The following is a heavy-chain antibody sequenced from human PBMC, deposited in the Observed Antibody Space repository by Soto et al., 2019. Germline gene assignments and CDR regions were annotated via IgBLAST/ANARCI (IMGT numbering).Heavy chain of an antibody. J-gene: IGHJ6*02. D-gene: IGHD5-18*01. CDR2: INHSGST. CDR3: ARDPGYSYGYEGYYYYYGMDV. V-gene: IGHV4-34*01. Sequence: PSETLSLTCAVYGGSFSGYYWSWIRQPPGKGLEWIGEINHSGSTNYNPSLKSRVTISVDTSKNQFSLKLSSVTAADTAVYYCARDPGYSYGYEGYYYYYGMDVWGQGTTVTVSS. CDR1: GGSFSGYY.